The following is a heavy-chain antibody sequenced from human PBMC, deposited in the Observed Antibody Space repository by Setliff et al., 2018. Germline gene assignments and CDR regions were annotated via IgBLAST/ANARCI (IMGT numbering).Heavy chain of an antibody. J-gene: IGHJ4*02. CDR2: INDRGST. D-gene: IGHD1-26*01. Sequence: SETLSLTCAVYGGSFSGYFWSWIRQSPGRGLEWIGEINDRGSTHYNPSLKSRVTISVDTSKNQFSLKLSFVTAADTAVYYRARHPSSGSYYGGSIFYFDDWGPGILVTVSS. V-gene: IGHV4-34*01. CDR1: GGSFSGYF. CDR3: ARHPSSGSYYGGSIFYFDD.